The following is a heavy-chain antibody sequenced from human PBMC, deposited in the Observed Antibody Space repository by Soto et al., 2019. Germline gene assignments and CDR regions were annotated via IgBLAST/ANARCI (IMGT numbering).Heavy chain of an antibody. CDR3: ASRVVVITPTYGMDV. V-gene: IGHV1-69*13. CDR2: IIPIFGTA. CDR1: GGTFSSYA. D-gene: IGHD3-22*01. Sequence: SVKVSCKASGGTFSSYAISWVRQAPGQGLEWMGGIIPIFGTANYAQKFQGRVTITADESTSTAYMELSSLRPEDTAVYYCASRVVVITPTYGMDVWGQGNTVTVSS. J-gene: IGHJ6*02.